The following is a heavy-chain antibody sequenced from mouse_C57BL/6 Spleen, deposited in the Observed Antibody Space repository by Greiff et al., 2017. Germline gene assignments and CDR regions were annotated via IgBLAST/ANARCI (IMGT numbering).Heavy chain of an antibody. CDR3: ASQRAYDYGFDY. CDR1: GFNFKNTY. CDR2: IDPANGNT. Sequence: VQLQQSVAELVRPGASVKLSCTASGFNFKNTYMHWVKQRPEQGLEWIGRIDPANGNTKYAPKFQGKDTITADSSSNTAYLQLSSLTSEDTAIYYCASQRAYDYGFDYWGQGTTLTVSS. D-gene: IGHD2-4*01. J-gene: IGHJ2*01. V-gene: IGHV14-3*01.